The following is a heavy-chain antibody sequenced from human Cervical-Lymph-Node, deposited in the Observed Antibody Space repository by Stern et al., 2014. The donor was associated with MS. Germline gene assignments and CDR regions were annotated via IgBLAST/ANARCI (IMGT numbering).Heavy chain of an antibody. V-gene: IGHV2-5*01. D-gene: IGHD2-15*01. CDR2: IYWNDNK. J-gene: IGHJ4*02. CDR3: AHRGVVADSGLFDY. CDR1: GFSLSTGGMG. Sequence: TLRESGPPLVKPTQTLTLTCTFSGFSLSTGGMGVGWIRQPPGRALEWLAVIYWNDNKRYSPSLESRLTIAKDTSKNQVVLIMTNMDPVDTATYFCAHRGVVADSGLFDYWGQGTLVTVSS.